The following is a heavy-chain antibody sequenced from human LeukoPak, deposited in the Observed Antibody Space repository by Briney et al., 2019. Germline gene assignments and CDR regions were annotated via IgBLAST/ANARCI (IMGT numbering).Heavy chain of an antibody. CDR2: IPYDGSNK. CDR1: GFTFSSYA. V-gene: IGHV3-30*01. Sequence: GGSLRLSCAASGFTFSSYAMHWVRQAPGKGLEWVAVIPYDGSNKYYADSVKGRFTISRDNSKNTLYLQMNSLRAEDTAVYYCARVSPPQGRGAADYWGQGTLVTVSS. D-gene: IGHD6-13*01. J-gene: IGHJ4*02. CDR3: ARVSPPQGRGAADY.